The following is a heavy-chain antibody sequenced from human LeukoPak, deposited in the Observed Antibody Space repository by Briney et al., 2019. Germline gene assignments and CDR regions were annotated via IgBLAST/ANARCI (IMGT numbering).Heavy chain of an antibody. V-gene: IGHV1-69*13. D-gene: IGHD1-14*01. CDR2: ISPIFNRP. CDR1: GGNFRNFA. Sequence: SVKVSCKASGGNFRNFAISWVRQAPGEGLEGMGGISPIFNRPHYAPKFQGRVTITADESTSTAYMELSGVRSDDTAVYFCARQGNQLLYYFYYLDVWGNGTTVTVSS. CDR3: ARQGNQLLYYFYYLDV. J-gene: IGHJ6*03.